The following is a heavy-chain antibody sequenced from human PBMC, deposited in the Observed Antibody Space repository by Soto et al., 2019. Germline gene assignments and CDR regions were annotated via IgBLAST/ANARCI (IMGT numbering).Heavy chain of an antibody. D-gene: IGHD6-13*01. Sequence: NPSETLSLTCAVSGGSISSSNWWSWVRQPPGKGLEWIGEIYHSGSTNYNPSLKSRVTISVDKSKNQFSLKLSSVTAADTAVYYCASIAAAGKAFDPWGQGTLVTVSS. J-gene: IGHJ5*02. V-gene: IGHV4-4*02. CDR3: ASIAAAGKAFDP. CDR2: IYHSGST. CDR1: GGSISSSNW.